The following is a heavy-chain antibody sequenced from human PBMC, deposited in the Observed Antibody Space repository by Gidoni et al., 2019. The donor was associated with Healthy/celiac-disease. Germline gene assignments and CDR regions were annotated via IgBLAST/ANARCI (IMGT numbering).Heavy chain of an antibody. CDR1: GFTVSSNY. CDR2: IYSGGST. J-gene: IGHJ6*02. Sequence: EVQLVESGGGLVQPGGSLRLSCAASGFTVSSNYMSWVRQAPGKGLEWGSVIYSGGSTYYADSVKGRFTISRDNSKNTLYLQMNSLRAEDTAVYYCARDLGYYDSSGYYSYYYGMDVWGQGTTVTVSS. V-gene: IGHV3-66*02. CDR3: ARDLGYYDSSGYYSYYYGMDV. D-gene: IGHD3-22*01.